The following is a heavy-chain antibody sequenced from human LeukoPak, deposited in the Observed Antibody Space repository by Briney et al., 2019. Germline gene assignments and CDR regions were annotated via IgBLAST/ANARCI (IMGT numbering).Heavy chain of an antibody. CDR2: ISAYNGNT. CDR3: ARVLAYYYDSSGYYPYFDY. J-gene: IGHJ4*02. V-gene: IGHV1-18*01. D-gene: IGHD3-22*01. CDR1: GYTFTSYG. Sequence: ASVKVSCMASGYTFTSYGISWVRQAPGQGLEWMGWISAYNGNTNYAQKLQGRVTMTTDTSTSTAYMELRSLRSDDTAVYYCARVLAYYYDSSGYYPYFDYWGQGTLVTVSS.